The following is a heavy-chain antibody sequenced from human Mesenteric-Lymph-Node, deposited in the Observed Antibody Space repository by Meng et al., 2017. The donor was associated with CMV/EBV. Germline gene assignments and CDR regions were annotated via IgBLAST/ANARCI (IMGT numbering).Heavy chain of an antibody. J-gene: IGHJ4*02. CDR2: INPHSGVT. Sequence: ASVKVSCKASGITFAGYYVHWVRQASGQGLEWMGWINPHSGVTNYAQKFQGRLTLTRDTSMTAASMEMTSLTSDDTAIYYCARDPNSGSPHWGQGTQVTVSS. CDR3: ARDPNSGSPH. CDR1: GITFAGYY. V-gene: IGHV1-2*02. D-gene: IGHD1-26*01.